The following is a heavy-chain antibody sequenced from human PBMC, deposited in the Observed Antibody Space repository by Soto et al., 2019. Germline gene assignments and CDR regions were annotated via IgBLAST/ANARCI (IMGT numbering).Heavy chain of an antibody. CDR3: ARVGFYGRYNWFDP. Sequence: QVQLVESGGDVVQPGRSLRISCAASGFTFSGYTMHWVRQAPGKGLEWVAAISFDGSNKYYADSVKDRFIISRDNSKNTVYVQMNSLRTEDTAVYYCARVGFYGRYNWFDPWGQGTLVTVSS. J-gene: IGHJ5*02. D-gene: IGHD1-26*01. V-gene: IGHV3-30*03. CDR1: GFTFSGYT. CDR2: ISFDGSNK.